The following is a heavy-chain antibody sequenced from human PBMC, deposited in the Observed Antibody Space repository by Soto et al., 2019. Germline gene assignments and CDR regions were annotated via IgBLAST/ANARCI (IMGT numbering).Heavy chain of an antibody. V-gene: IGHV3-30*18. CDR2: ISSDGGNK. D-gene: IGHD6-13*01. Sequence: PGGSLRLSCAASGFTFSSYDMHWVRQAPGKGLEWVAVISSDGGNKYYSDSVKGRFTISRDNSKNTLYLQMNSLRAEDTAVYYCAKDVQKKSSSFYDYWGQGTLVTVSS. CDR1: GFTFSSYD. CDR3: AKDVQKKSSSFYDY. J-gene: IGHJ4*02.